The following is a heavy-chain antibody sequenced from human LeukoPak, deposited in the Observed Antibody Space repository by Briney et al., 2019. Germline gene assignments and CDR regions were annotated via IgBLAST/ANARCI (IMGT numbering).Heavy chain of an antibody. CDR3: ARGLVWRFLLDSRRDSFDI. D-gene: IGHD3-16*01. V-gene: IGHV4-34*01. J-gene: IGHJ3*02. Sequence: SETLSLTCAVSGGSFSDYQWNWIRQSPGKGLEWLGEISHSGTTTYNPSLKSRVTISVDTSKNQFSLKLRSVTAADTAVYYCARGLVWRFLLDSRRDSFDIWGQGTTVTVSS. CDR2: ISHSGTT. CDR1: GGSFSDYQ.